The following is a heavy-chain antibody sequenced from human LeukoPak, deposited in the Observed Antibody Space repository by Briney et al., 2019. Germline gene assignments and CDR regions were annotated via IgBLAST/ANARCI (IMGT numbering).Heavy chain of an antibody. Sequence: ASVEVSCKASGYTFTSYYMHWVRQAPGQGLEWMGIINPSGGSTSYAQKFQGRVTMTRDTSTSTVYMELSSLRSEDTAVYYCARDLYYYGSETNAPDYWGQGTLVTVSS. V-gene: IGHV1-46*01. D-gene: IGHD3-10*01. J-gene: IGHJ4*02. CDR3: ARDLYYYGSETNAPDY. CDR2: INPSGGST. CDR1: GYTFTSYY.